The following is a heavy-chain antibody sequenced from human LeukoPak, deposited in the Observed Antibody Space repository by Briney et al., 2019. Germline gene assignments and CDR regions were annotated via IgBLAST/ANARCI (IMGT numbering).Heavy chain of an antibody. J-gene: IGHJ3*02. CDR3: ARALYYDFWSGSPDDAFDI. D-gene: IGHD3-3*01. CDR1: GFTFDDYG. Sequence: GGSLRLSCAASGFTFDDYGMSWVRQAPGKGLEWVSGINWNGGSTGYADSVKGRFTISRDNAKNSLYLQMNSLKAEDTALYHCARALYYDFWSGSPDDAFDIWGQGTMVTVSS. CDR2: INWNGGST. V-gene: IGHV3-20*01.